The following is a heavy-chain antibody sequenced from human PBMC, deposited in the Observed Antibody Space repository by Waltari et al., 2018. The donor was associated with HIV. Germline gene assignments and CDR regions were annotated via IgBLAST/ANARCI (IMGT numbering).Heavy chain of an antibody. Sequence: QVQLVESGGGVVQPGRSLRLSCAASGFTFNAYAMHWVRQAPGKGLEWVAVILFDGRNKYYAESVNGRFTISRDNSKNTLYLQMNSLRAEDTAVYYCARGERFLEWLPKGYWGQGTLVTVSS. V-gene: IGHV3-30*01. J-gene: IGHJ4*02. CDR2: ILFDGRNK. D-gene: IGHD3-3*01. CDR3: ARGERFLEWLPKGY. CDR1: GFTFNAYA.